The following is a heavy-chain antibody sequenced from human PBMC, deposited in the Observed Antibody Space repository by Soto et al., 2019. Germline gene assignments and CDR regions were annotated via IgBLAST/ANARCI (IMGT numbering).Heavy chain of an antibody. J-gene: IGHJ6*02. Sequence: TLSLTCAVSGGSISSGDYYWSWIRQPPGKGLEWIGYIYYSGSTYYNPSLKSRVTISVDTSKNQFSLKMSSVTAADTAVYYCARDRDLLRYYGMDVWGQGTTVTVSS. D-gene: IGHD3-3*01. V-gene: IGHV4-30-4*01. CDR2: IYYSGST. CDR3: ARDRDLLRYYGMDV. CDR1: GGSISSGDYY.